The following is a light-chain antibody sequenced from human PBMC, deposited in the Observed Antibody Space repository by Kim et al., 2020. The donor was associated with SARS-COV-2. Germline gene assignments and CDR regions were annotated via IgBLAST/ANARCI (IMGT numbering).Light chain of an antibody. J-gene: IGLJ2*01. V-gene: IGLV1-40*01. Sequence: QSVLTQPPSVSGAPGQRVTISCTGSSSNIGAGYDVHWYQQLPGTVPKLLIYGNSNRPSGVPDRFSGSKSGTSASLAITGLQAEDEADYYCQSYDSSLSGSHVVFGGGTQLTVL. CDR1: SSNIGAGYD. CDR2: GNS. CDR3: QSYDSSLSGSHVV.